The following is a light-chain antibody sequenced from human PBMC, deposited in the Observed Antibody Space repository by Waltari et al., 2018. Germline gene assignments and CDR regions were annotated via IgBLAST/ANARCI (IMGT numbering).Light chain of an antibody. Sequence: QSALTQPASVSGSPGQSIPISLTGTSRDVGNYKLVFWYQQYPGKAPKVMIYDDNRRPSGVSDRFSGSKSGNTASLTISGVQAEDEADYYCCSYAGSYTWVFGGGTKLTVL. J-gene: IGLJ3*02. CDR3: CSYAGSYTWV. V-gene: IGLV2-23*01. CDR1: SRDVGNYKL. CDR2: DDN.